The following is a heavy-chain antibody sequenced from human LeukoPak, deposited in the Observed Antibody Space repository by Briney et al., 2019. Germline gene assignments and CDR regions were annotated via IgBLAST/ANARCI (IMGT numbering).Heavy chain of an antibody. J-gene: IGHJ3*02. CDR2: IYISGST. Sequence: SETLSLTCTVSGGSISSGSYYWSWVRQPAGKGLEWIGRIYISGSTDFNPSLKSRVTMSVDASKDQFSLRLKSVTAADTAVYYCARDLGEYYYGSGPTFDIWGQGTMVTVSS. V-gene: IGHV4-61*02. CDR1: GGSISSGSYY. D-gene: IGHD3-10*01. CDR3: ARDLGEYYYGSGPTFDI.